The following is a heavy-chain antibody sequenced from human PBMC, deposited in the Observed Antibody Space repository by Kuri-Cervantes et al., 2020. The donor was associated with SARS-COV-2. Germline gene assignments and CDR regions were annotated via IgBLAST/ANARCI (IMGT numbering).Heavy chain of an antibody. Sequence: GGSLRLSCAASGFTFSSYAMHWVRRAPGKGLEWVAVISYDGSNKYYADSVKGRFTISRDNAKNSLYLQMNSLRAEDTAVYYCARVGRFLGWLLSVGGYYYYMDVWGKGTTVTVSS. CDR1: GFTFSSYA. V-gene: IGHV3-30*04. J-gene: IGHJ6*03. D-gene: IGHD3-3*01. CDR3: ARVGRFLGWLLSVGGYYYYMDV. CDR2: ISYDGSNK.